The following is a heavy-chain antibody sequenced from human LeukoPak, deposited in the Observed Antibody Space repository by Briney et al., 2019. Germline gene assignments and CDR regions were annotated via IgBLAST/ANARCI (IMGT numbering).Heavy chain of an antibody. D-gene: IGHD3-16*01. CDR1: GGSISSHY. CDR3: ARHTRVRPFAHSYYFDY. V-gene: IGHV4-59*08. CDR2: IYYSGST. J-gene: IGHJ4*02. Sequence: ETLSLTCTVSGGSISSHYWSWIRQPPGKGLEWIGYIYYSGSTNYNPSLKSRVTISVDTSKNQFSLKLSSVTAADTAVYYCARHTRVRPFAHSYYFDYWGQGTLVTVSS.